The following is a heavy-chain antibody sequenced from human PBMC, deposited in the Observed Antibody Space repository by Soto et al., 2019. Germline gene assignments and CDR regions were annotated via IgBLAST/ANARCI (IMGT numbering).Heavy chain of an antibody. CDR3: ARVDQQLVNYYGMDV. CDR2: IYPGDSDT. D-gene: IGHD6-13*01. V-gene: IGHV5-51*01. Sequence: GESLKISCKGSGYSFTSYWIGWVRQMPGKGLEWMGLIYPGDSDTRYSPSFQGQVTISADKSISTAYLQWSSLKASDTAMYYCARVDQQLVNYYGMDVWGQGTTVT. J-gene: IGHJ6*02. CDR1: GYSFTSYW.